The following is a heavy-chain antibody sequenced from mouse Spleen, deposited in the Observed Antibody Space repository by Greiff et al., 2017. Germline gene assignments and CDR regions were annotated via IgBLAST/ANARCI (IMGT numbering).Heavy chain of an antibody. V-gene: IGHV5-9*04. CDR2: ISSGGGNT. Sequence: EVKLMESGGGLVKLGGSLKLSCAASGFTFSSYAMSWVRQTPEKRLEWVATISSGGGNTYYPDSVKGRFTISRDNAKNTLYLQMSSLKSEDTAMYYCARQNYYGNSAWFAYWGQGTLVTVSA. CDR1: GFTFSSYA. J-gene: IGHJ3*01. CDR3: ARQNYYGNSAWFAY. D-gene: IGHD2-1*01.